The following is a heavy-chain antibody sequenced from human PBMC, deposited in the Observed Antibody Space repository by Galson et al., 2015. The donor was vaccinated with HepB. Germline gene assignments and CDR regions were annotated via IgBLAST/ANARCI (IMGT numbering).Heavy chain of an antibody. CDR2: ISSSSSTI. Sequence: SLRLSCAASGFTFSSYSMNWVRQAPGKGLEWVSYISSSSSTIYYADSVKGRFTISRDNAKNSLYLQMNSLRDEDTAVYYCARARKAIAARVGGRRGPSANYGMDVWGQGTTVTVSS. J-gene: IGHJ6*02. CDR3: ARARKAIAARVGGRRGPSANYGMDV. CDR1: GFTFSSYS. V-gene: IGHV3-48*02. D-gene: IGHD6-6*01.